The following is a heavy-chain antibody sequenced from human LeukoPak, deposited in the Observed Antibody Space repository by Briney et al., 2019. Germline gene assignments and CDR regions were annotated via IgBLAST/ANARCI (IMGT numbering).Heavy chain of an antibody. J-gene: IGHJ4*02. D-gene: IGHD3-3*01. CDR2: IYYSGST. CDR1: GGSISSSSYY. CDR3: ARHGVSGYDFWSGYYPHFDY. Sequence: SETLSLTCTVSGGSISSSSYYWGWIRQPPGKGLEWIGSIYYSGSTYYNPSLKSRVTISVDTSKNQFSLKLSSVTAADTAVYYCARHGVSGYDFWSGYYPHFDYWGQGTLVTVSS. V-gene: IGHV4-39*01.